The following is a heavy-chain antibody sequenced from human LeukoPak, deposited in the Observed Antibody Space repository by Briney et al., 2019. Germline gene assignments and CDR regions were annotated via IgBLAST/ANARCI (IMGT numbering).Heavy chain of an antibody. CDR3: AKELGVGATGADY. Sequence: GGSLRLSCAASGFTFSSYGMHWVRQAPGKGLEWVAFIRYDGSNKYYADSVKGRFTISRDNSKNTLYLQMNSLRAEDTAVYYCAKELGVGATGADYWGQGALVTVSS. V-gene: IGHV3-30*02. J-gene: IGHJ4*02. CDR1: GFTFSSYG. CDR2: IRYDGSNK. D-gene: IGHD1-26*01.